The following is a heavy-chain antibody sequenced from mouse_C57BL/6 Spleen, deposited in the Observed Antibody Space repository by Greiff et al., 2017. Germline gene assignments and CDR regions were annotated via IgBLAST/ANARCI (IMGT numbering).Heavy chain of an antibody. Sequence: VQLQQSGPELVKPGASVKISCKASGYAFSSSWMNWVKQRPGQGLEWIGRIYPGDGDTNYNGKFKGKATLTADKSSSTAYMQLSSLTSEDSAVYFCARYGNYRDWYFDVWGTGTTVTVSS. J-gene: IGHJ1*03. CDR2: IYPGDGDT. V-gene: IGHV1-82*01. D-gene: IGHD2-1*01. CDR1: GYAFSSSW. CDR3: ARYGNYRDWYFDV.